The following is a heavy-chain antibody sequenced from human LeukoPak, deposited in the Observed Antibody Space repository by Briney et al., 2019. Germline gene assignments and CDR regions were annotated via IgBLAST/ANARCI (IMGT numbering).Heavy chain of an antibody. V-gene: IGHV3-21*01. CDR1: GFTFSSYS. CDR3: ARGAIEMATTPIKYFQH. D-gene: IGHD5-24*01. CDR2: ISSSSSYI. J-gene: IGHJ1*01. Sequence: GGSLRLSCAASGFTFSSYSMNWVRQAPGKGLEWVSSISSSSSYIYYADSVKGRFTISRDNAKNSLYLQMNSLRAEDTAVYYCARGAIEMATTPIKYFQHWGQGTLVTVSS.